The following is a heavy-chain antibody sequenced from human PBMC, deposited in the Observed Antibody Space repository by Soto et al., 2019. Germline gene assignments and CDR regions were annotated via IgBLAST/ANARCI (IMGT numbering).Heavy chain of an antibody. CDR3: ARVTEMGTVNKGYCYDMDV. D-gene: IGHD4-17*01. CDR1: GDTFSNHT. V-gene: IGHV1-69*04. Sequence: QVQLVQSGAEVKKPGSSVKVSCKASGDTFSNHTISWVRQAPGQGLEWMGRIIPMLGVANYAQKFQGRVTITADKSTSTAYMELSSLRSADTAVFYCARVTEMGTVNKGYCYDMDVWGKGTTVTVSS. J-gene: IGHJ6*03. CDR2: IIPMLGVA.